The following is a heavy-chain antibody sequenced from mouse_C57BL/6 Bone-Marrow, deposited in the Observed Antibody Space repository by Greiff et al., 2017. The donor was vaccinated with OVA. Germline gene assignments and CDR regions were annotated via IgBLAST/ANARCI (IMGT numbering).Heavy chain of an antibody. CDR1: GYTFTSYW. D-gene: IGHD1-1*01. V-gene: IGHV1-64*01. J-gene: IGHJ3*01. CDR3: AGRDYCVPFAY. CDR2: IHPNSGST. Sequence: VQLQQPGAELVKPGASVKLSCKASGYTFTSYWMHWVQQRPGQGLEWIGMIHPNSGSTNYNEKFKSKATLTVDKSSSTAYMQLRSLTSEDSAVYYCAGRDYCVPFAYWGQGTLVTVSA.